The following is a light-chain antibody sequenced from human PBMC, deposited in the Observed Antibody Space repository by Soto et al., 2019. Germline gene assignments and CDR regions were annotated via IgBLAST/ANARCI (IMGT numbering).Light chain of an antibody. Sequence: VLTQTPLSSPVTLGQPASISCRSSQSLVYSDGNTYLSWLQQRPGQPPRLLIYQVSNRFSGVPYRFSGSGAGTDFTLKISRVEAEDVGVYSCIQLSRFPRTFGQGTKVEIK. CDR2: QVS. J-gene: IGKJ1*01. CDR1: QSLVYSDGNTY. CDR3: IQLSRFPRT. V-gene: IGKV2-24*01.